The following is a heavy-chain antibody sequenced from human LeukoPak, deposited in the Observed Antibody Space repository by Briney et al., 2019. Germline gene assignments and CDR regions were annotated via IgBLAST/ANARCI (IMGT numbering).Heavy chain of an antibody. V-gene: IGHV1-18*01. J-gene: IGHJ4*02. Sequence: ASVKVSCKASGYTFTSYGISWVRQAPGQGLEWMGWISAYNGNTNYAQKLQGRVTMTTDTSTSTAYMELRSLRAEDTAVYYCAKDPTHYRVWDYYETIGLSYWGQGTLVTVSS. CDR1: GYTFTSYG. D-gene: IGHD3-22*01. CDR3: AKDPTHYRVWDYYETIGLSY. CDR2: ISAYNGNT.